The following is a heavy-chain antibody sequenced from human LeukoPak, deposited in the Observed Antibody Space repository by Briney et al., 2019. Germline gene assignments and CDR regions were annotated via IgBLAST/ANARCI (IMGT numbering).Heavy chain of an antibody. CDR3: ARSGNSPSDV. CDR1: GGSISSYY. D-gene: IGHD3-10*01. CDR2: IYYSGST. Sequence: SETLSLTCTVSGGSISSYYWSWIRQPPGKGLEWIGYIYYSGSTNYNPSLKSRVTISVDTSKNQFSLKLSSVTAADTAVYYCARSGNSPSDVWGQGTTVTVSS. V-gene: IGHV4-59*08. J-gene: IGHJ6*02.